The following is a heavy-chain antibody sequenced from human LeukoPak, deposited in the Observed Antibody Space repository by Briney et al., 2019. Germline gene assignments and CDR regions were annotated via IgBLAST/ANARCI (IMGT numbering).Heavy chain of an antibody. CDR2: INPSGGST. CDR1: GYTFTSYY. J-gene: IGHJ6*02. D-gene: IGHD1-26*01. CDR3: ARDQGPYSGSYSNYYYGMDV. V-gene: IGHV1-46*01. Sequence: VASVKVSCKASGYTFTSYYMHWVRQAPGQGLEWMGIINPSGGSTSYAQKFQGRVTMTRDTSTSTVYMELSSLRSEDTAVYYCARDQGPYSGSYSNYYYGMDVWGQGTTVTVSS.